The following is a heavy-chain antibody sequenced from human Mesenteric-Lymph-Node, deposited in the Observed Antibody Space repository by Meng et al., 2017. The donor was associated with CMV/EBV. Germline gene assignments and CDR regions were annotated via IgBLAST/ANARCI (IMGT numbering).Heavy chain of an antibody. CDR2: IRYDGSNK. Sequence: GGSLRLSCAASGFTFSSYGMHWVRQAPGKGLEWVAFIRYDGSNKYYADSVKGRFTISRDNSKNTLHLQMNSLGVEDTAVYYCARKSGAALVTPFDYWGQGMVVTVSS. CDR1: GFTFSSYG. J-gene: IGHJ4*02. CDR3: ARKSGAALVTPFDY. V-gene: IGHV3-30*02. D-gene: IGHD5-18*01.